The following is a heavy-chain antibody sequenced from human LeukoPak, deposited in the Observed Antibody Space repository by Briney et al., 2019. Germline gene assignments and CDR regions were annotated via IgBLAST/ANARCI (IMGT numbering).Heavy chain of an antibody. Sequence: GGSLRLSCIASGFTFTNYWMSWLRQAPGKGLEWVASIKEDGRDKRYVDAVEGRFTISRDNTKNSLYVQMSSLRAEDTAMYYCARLKDAVTIFDCWGQGILVTVSS. CDR3: ARLKDAVTIFDC. V-gene: IGHV3-7*01. CDR1: GFTFTNYW. D-gene: IGHD4-17*01. CDR2: IKEDGRDK. J-gene: IGHJ5*01.